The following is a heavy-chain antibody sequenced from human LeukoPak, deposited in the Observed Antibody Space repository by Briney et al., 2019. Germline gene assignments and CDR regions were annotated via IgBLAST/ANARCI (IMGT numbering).Heavy chain of an antibody. CDR2: IKQDGSEK. CDR1: GFTFSSYW. Sequence: PGGSLRLSCAASGFTFSSYWMRWVRQAPGKGLEWVANIKQDGSEKYYVDSVKGRFTISRDNAKNSLYLQMNSPRAEDTAVYYCARDVMITFGGVIVMYYFDYWGQGTLVTVSS. V-gene: IGHV3-7*01. CDR3: ARDVMITFGGVIVMYYFDY. J-gene: IGHJ4*02. D-gene: IGHD3-16*02.